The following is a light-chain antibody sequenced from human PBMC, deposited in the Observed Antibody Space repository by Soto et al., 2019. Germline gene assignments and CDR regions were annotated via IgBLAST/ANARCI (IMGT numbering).Light chain of an antibody. CDR3: NSRASGTTYV. Sequence: QSVLTQPASVSGSPGQSITISCIGTSIDVGAYNYVSWYQQLPGKAPKLMIYEVSNRPSGISNRFSGSKSGNTASLTISGLQTEDEADYYCNSRASGTTYVFXTGTKVTVL. CDR2: EVS. J-gene: IGLJ1*01. CDR1: SIDVGAYNY. V-gene: IGLV2-14*01.